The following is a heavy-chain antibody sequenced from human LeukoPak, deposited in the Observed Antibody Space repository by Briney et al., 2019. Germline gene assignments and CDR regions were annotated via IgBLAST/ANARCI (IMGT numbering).Heavy chain of an antibody. V-gene: IGHV3-23*01. Sequence: GGSLRLSCAASGFTFSSYAMSWVRQAPGKGLEWVSAISGSGRTTYYADSVKGRFTITRDNSKDTLYLQLNSLRAEDTAVYYCAKGEEGMIGVPTFDIWGQGTMVTVSS. D-gene: IGHD3-22*01. CDR1: GFTFSSYA. CDR3: AKGEEGMIGVPTFDI. CDR2: ISGSGRTT. J-gene: IGHJ3*02.